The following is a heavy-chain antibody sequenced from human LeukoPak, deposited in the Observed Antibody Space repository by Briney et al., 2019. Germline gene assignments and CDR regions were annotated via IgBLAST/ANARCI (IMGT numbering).Heavy chain of an antibody. D-gene: IGHD3-22*01. CDR3: TTGRYYGSTYLATDY. CDR2: IKSKTDGGTT. J-gene: IGHJ4*02. Sequence: GGSLRLSCAASGFTFSNSWMSWVRQAPGKGLEWVGRIKSKTDGGTTDYAASVKGRFTISRDDSKNTLYLQMNSLKAEDTAVYYCTTGRYYGSTYLATDYWGQGTLVTVSS. CDR1: GFTFSNSW. V-gene: IGHV3-15*01.